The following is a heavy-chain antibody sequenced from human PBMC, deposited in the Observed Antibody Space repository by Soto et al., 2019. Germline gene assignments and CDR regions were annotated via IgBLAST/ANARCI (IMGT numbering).Heavy chain of an antibody. D-gene: IGHD4-4*01. V-gene: IGHV1-18*01. CDR2: ISAYNGNT. J-gene: IGHJ5*02. CDR3: ARDPSDYRIPLDP. Sequence: ASVKISCKASGYTVTSDGISGVRQTPGQGLEWMGWISAYNGNTNYAQKLQGRVTMTTDTSTSTAYMELRSLRSDDTAVYYCARDPSDYRIPLDPWGQGTLVTVSS. CDR1: GYTVTSDG.